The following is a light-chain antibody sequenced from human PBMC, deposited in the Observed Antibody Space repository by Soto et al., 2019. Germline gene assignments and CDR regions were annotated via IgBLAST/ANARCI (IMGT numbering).Light chain of an antibody. CDR3: QQYGSWT. J-gene: IGKJ1*01. CDR1: QTISSNN. V-gene: IGKV3-20*01. Sequence: EIVLTQSPGTLSVSPGERATLSCRASQTISSNNLAWYQQKPGQAPSLLIYGTSSRATGIPDRFSGSGSGTDFTLTISRLEPEGSAIYYCQQYGSWTFGQGTKVE. CDR2: GTS.